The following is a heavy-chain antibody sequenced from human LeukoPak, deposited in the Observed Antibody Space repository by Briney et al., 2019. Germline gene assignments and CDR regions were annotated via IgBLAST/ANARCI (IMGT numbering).Heavy chain of an antibody. CDR2: VAYSGST. CDR3: ARGRWEYCSSTSCFYGMDV. J-gene: IGHJ6*02. Sequence: SETLSLTCTVSGVSINSNYYYWGWIRQPPGKGLEWIVSVAYSGSTFHNPSLKSRLSIYSDMSKNQFSLRLTSVTAADTAVYYCARGRWEYCSSTSCFYGMDVRGQGTTVTVSS. CDR1: GVSINSNYYY. D-gene: IGHD2-2*01. V-gene: IGHV4-39*01.